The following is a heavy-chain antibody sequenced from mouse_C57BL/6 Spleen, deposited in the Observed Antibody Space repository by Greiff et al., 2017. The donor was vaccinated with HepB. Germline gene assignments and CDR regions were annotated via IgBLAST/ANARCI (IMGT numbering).Heavy chain of an antibody. CDR2: INPSTGGT. CDR1: GYSFTGYY. D-gene: IGHD2-5*01. V-gene: IGHV1-42*01. Sequence: VQLQQSGPELVKPGASVKISCKASGYSFTGYYMNWVKQSPEKSLEWIGEINPSTGGTTYNQKFKAKATLTVDKSSSTAYMQLKSLTSEDSADYYCARHSNYVGFAYWGQGTLVTVSA. J-gene: IGHJ3*01. CDR3: ARHSNYVGFAY.